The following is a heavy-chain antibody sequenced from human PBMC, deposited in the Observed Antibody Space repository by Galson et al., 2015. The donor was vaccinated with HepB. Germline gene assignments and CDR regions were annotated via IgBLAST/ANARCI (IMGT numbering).Heavy chain of an antibody. D-gene: IGHD2-2*01. V-gene: IGHV3-21*01. CDR3: TRDREDRRSSTSCYGH. Sequence: SLRLSCAASGFTLSSYSMNWVRQAPGKGLEWVSSISSSGNYIYYADSVKGRFTTSRDNAKSSMFLEVNSLRAEDTAVYYCTRDREDRRSSTSCYGHWGQGTLVTVSS. J-gene: IGHJ4*02. CDR2: ISSSGNYI. CDR1: GFTLSSYS.